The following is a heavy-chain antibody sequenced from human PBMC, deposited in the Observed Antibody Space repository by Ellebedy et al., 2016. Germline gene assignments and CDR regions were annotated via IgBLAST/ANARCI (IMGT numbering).Heavy chain of an antibody. J-gene: IGHJ4*02. D-gene: IGHD1-1*01. CDR3: ARDNNRKDDY. CDR2: ISSNSDNI. V-gene: IGHV3-9*01. CDR1: GFTFDDYT. Sequence: GGSLRLSCAASGFTFDDYTMQWVRQAPGKGLEWVSSISSNSDNINYADSVKGRFTISRDNAKNSLYLQMNSLRVEDTAVYYCARDNNRKDDYWGQGTLVTVSS.